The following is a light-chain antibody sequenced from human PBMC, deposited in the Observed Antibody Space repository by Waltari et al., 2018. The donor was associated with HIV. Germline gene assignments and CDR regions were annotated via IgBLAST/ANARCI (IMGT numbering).Light chain of an antibody. J-gene: IGKJ1*01. CDR3: QQYGGTPWT. Sequence: EIVLTQSPGTLSLSPGERATLSCRASQSVSSGYLAWYQQKPGQAPRLLIYGASSRATGIPDRFSGSGSGADFTLTISILEPEDFAVYYCQQYGGTPWTFGQGTKVEIK. CDR2: GAS. V-gene: IGKV3-20*01. CDR1: QSVSSGY.